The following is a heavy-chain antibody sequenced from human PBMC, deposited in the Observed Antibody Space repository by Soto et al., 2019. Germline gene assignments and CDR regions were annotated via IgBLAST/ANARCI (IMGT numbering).Heavy chain of an antibody. J-gene: IGHJ4*02. Sequence: EVQLLESGGGLVQPGGSLRLSCAASGFTFSSYAMSWVRQAPGKGLEWVSSISGSGGRTYYADSVKGRFTISRDNSKNTLYVQMNSLRAEDTAVYYCAWNAGSGSYPRYYWGQGTLVTVSS. D-gene: IGHD3-10*01. V-gene: IGHV3-23*01. CDR3: AWNAGSGSYPRYY. CDR2: ISGSGGRT. CDR1: GFTFSSYA.